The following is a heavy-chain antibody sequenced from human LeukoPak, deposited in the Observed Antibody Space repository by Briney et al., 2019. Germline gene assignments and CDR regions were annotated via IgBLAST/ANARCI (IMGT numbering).Heavy chain of an antibody. D-gene: IGHD5-18*01. CDR1: GGSISSSSYY. CDR2: IYYSGST. J-gene: IGHJ4*02. V-gene: IGHV4-39*01. Sequence: SQTLSLTCTVSGGSISSSSYYWGWIRQPPGKGLEWIGSIYYSGSTYYDPSLKSRVTISVATSKTQFSLKLSSVTAADTAVYYCASPYGYYYWGQGTLVTVSS. CDR3: ASPYGYYY.